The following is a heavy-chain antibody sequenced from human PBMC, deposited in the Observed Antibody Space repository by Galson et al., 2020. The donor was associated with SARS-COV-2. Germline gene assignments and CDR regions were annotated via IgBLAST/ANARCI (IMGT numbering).Heavy chain of an antibody. V-gene: IGHV4-30-4*01. CDR1: GGSISSNDYR. D-gene: IGHD3-3*01. Sequence: SETLSLTCSVSGGSISSNDYRWSWIRQTPGRGLEWIGYIYYSGDTNYSPSLKSRVSMALDTSKNHFSLKMKSVTAADTALYYCARADDFWSAPFDYWGQGILVTVSS. CDR2: IYYSGDT. CDR3: ARADDFWSAPFDY. J-gene: IGHJ4*02.